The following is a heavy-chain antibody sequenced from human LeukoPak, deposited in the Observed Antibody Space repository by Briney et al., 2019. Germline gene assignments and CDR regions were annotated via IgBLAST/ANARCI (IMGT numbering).Heavy chain of an antibody. J-gene: IGHJ4*02. CDR3: TTDLGTAGDFDY. CDR1: GFTFSNAW. Sequence: PGGSLRLSCAASGFTFSNAWMSWVRQAPGKGLEWVGRIKSKTDGGTTDYAAPVKGRFTISRDDSKNTLYLQMNGLKTEDTAVYYCTTDLGTAGDFDYWGQGTLVTVSS. D-gene: IGHD6-13*01. V-gene: IGHV3-15*01. CDR2: IKSKTDGGTT.